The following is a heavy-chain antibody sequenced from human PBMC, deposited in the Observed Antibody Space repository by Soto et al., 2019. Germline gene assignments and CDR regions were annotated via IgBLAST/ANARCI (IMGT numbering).Heavy chain of an antibody. J-gene: IGHJ6*03. CDR2: INHSGST. V-gene: IGHV4-34*01. CDR1: GGSFSGYY. D-gene: IGHD3-3*01. CDR3: ARGPLFLGSLYYYYYMDV. Sequence: PSETLSLTCAVYGGSFSGYYWSWIRQPPGKGLEWIGEINHSGSTNYNPSLKSRVTISVDTSKNQFSLKLSSVTAADTAVYYCARGPLFLGSLYYYYYMDVWGKGTTVTVSS.